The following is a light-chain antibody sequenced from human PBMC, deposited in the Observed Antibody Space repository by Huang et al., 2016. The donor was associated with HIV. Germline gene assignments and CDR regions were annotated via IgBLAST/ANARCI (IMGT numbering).Light chain of an antibody. J-gene: IGKJ5*01. CDR1: QSVSSSY. CDR2: GAS. Sequence: VLTQSPGTLSLSPGERATLSCRASQSVSSSYLAWDQQKPGQAPRLLIYGASSRATGITDRFSGSGSGTDFTLTISRLEPEDFAVYYCQQYGSSITFGQGTRLEIK. CDR3: QQYGSSIT. V-gene: IGKV3-20*01.